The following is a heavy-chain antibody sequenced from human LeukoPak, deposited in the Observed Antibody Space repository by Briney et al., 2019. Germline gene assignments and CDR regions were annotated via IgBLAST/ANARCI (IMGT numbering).Heavy chain of an antibody. J-gene: IGHJ3*02. CDR1: GFTFSSYE. CDR3: ARELGYCGGGSCYSGGFDI. CDR2: ISSGDSTI. Sequence: GGSLRLSCAASGFTFSSYEMNWVRQAPGKGLEWLSYISSGDSTIYYADSVKGRLTISRDNAKSSLQLQMTSLRAEDAAVYYCARELGYCGGGSCYSGGFDIWGQGTMVTVSS. V-gene: IGHV3-48*03. D-gene: IGHD2-15*01.